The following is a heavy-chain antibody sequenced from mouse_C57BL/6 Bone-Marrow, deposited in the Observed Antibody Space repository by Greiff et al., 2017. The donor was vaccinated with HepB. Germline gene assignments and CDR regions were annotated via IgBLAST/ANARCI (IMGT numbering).Heavy chain of an antibody. CDR3: ARTTTVVGFDY. V-gene: IGHV1-81*01. J-gene: IGHJ2*01. Sequence: VQLQQSGAELARPGASVKLSCKASGYTFTSYGISWVKQRTGQGLEWIGVIYPRSGNTYYNEKFKGKATLTADKSSSTAYMELRSLTSEDSAVYFCARTTTVVGFDYWGQGTTLTVSS. D-gene: IGHD1-1*01. CDR1: GYTFTSYG. CDR2: IYPRSGNT.